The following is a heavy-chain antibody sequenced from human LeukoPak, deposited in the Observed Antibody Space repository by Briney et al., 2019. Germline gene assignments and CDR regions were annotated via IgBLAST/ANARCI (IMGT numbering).Heavy chain of an antibody. CDR1: GYTFTGYY. CDR2: INPNSGGT. V-gene: IGHV1-2*02. J-gene: IGHJ4*02. CDR3: ARDLGSIFGVVMKR. Sequence: ASVKVSCKASGYTFTGYYMHWVRQAPGQGLEWMGWINPNSGGTNYAQKFQGRVTMTRDTSISTAYMELSRLRSDDTAVYYCARDLGSIFGVVMKRWGQGTLVTVPS. D-gene: IGHD3-3*02.